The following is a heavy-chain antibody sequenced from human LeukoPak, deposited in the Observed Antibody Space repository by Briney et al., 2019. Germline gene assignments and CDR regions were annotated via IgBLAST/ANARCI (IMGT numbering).Heavy chain of an antibody. V-gene: IGHV3-7*01. J-gene: IGHJ4*02. CDR2: IKQDGSEK. D-gene: IGHD3-10*01. CDR1: GFTFSSYW. Sequence: GGSLRLSCAASGFTFSSYWMSWVRQAPGKGLEWVANIKQDGSEKYYVDSVKGRFTISRDNAKNSLYLQMNSLRAEDTAVYYCARDPYYGSGDPPLNTDYWGQGTLSPSPQ. CDR3: ARDPYYGSGDPPLNTDY.